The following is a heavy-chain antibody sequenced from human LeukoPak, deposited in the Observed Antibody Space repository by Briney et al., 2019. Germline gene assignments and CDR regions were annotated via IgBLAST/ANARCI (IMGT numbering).Heavy chain of an antibody. V-gene: IGHV3-48*03. CDR2: ISSSGSTL. D-gene: IGHD6-19*01. Sequence: GESLKISCAASGFTFSSYEMNWVRQAPGKGLEWVSYISSSGSTLYYADSVKGRFTISRDNAKNSLYLQMNSLRAEDTALYYCARIYSSGSRYYFDYWGQGTLVTVSS. CDR3: ARIYSSGSRYYFDY. J-gene: IGHJ4*02. CDR1: GFTFSSYE.